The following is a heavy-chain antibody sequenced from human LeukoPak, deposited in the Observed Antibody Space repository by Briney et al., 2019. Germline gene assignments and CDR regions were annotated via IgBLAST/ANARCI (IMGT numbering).Heavy chain of an antibody. J-gene: IGHJ3*02. V-gene: IGHV3-53*01. CDR3: ARDNYILTGYYNAFDI. CDR2: IYDGGST. Sequence: GGSLRLSCAASGSTVSSYFMSWVRQAPGKGLEWVSGIYDGGSTDYADSVKGRFTISRDNSKSTLYLQMNSLGAEDTAVYYCARDNYILTGYYNAFDIWGQGTLVTVSS. CDR1: GSTVSSYF. D-gene: IGHD3-9*01.